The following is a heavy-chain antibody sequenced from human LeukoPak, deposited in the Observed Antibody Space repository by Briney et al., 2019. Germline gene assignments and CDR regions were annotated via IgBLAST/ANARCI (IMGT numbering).Heavy chain of an antibody. D-gene: IGHD4-17*01. CDR1: GYSISSGYY. V-gene: IGHV4-38-2*02. Sequence: SETLSLTCTVSGYSISSGYYWGWIRQPPGKGLEWIGSIYHSGSTYYNPSLKSRVTISVDKSKNQFSLKLSSVTAADTAVYYCASQRDGDYVFDYWGQGTLVTVSS. J-gene: IGHJ4*02. CDR2: IYHSGST. CDR3: ASQRDGDYVFDY.